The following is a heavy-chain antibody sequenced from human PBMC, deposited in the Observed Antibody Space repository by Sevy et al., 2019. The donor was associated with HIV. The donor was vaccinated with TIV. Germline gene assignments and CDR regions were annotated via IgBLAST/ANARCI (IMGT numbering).Heavy chain of an antibody. J-gene: IGHJ2*01. CDR1: GGSISSSNW. CDR3: ARAHRDQTNYYDFWSGWIDFRPVGYFDL. D-gene: IGHD3-3*01. Sequence: SETLSLTCTVSGGSISSSNWWGWIRQPPGKGLEWIGYIYYSGSTNYNPSLKSRVTMSVDTSKNQFSLKLSSVTALDTAVYYCARAHRDQTNYYDFWSGWIDFRPVGYFDLWGRGTLVTVSS. V-gene: IGHV4-28*06. CDR2: IYYSGST.